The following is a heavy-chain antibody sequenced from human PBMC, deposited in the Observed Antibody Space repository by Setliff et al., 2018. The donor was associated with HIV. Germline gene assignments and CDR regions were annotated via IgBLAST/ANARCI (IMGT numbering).Heavy chain of an antibody. CDR1: GGSVGSGSYY. CDR2: IYYTGST. J-gene: IGHJ4*02. Sequence: SETLSLTCTVSGGSVGSGSYYWSWVRQPPGKGLEWIGYIYYTGSTNYNPALKSRLTISVDTSKNQFSLKLRSVTAADTAVYYCARDPPGYGDSNDYWGQGTLVTVSS. V-gene: IGHV4-61*01. CDR3: ARDPPGYGDSNDY. D-gene: IGHD4-17*01.